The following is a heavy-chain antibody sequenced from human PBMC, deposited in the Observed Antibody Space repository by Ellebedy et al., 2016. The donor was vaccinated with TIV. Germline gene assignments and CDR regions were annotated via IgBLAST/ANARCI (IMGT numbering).Heavy chain of an antibody. V-gene: IGHV1-24*01. CDR3: ATVGGAKYGALYFDY. CDR2: FDPEDGER. D-gene: IGHD3-3*01. J-gene: IGHJ4*02. Sequence: AASVKVSCKVSGYTLNGVSINWARQAPGKGLEWMGCFDPEDGERIYALKFQGRVTMTEDSSTDTAYMELSRLKSEDAAVYFCATVGGAKYGALYFDYWGQGTLVTVPS. CDR1: GYTLNGVS.